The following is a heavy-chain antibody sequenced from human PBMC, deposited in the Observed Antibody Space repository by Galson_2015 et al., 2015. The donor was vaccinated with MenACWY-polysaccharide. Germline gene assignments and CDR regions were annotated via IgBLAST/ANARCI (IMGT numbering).Heavy chain of an antibody. CDR1: GGSVSSGTYY. J-gene: IGHJ5*02. Sequence: LSLTCIVSGGSVSSGTYYWSWLRQPPGKGLEWIGYMSYSGRGNYNPSLRSRITVSLDTSKNQFFLRLASVTAADTAMYYCAREPTFGGSFGWFDPWGQGTLVTVSP. CDR2: MSYSGRG. D-gene: IGHD1-26*01. CDR3: AREPTFGGSFGWFDP. V-gene: IGHV4-61*01.